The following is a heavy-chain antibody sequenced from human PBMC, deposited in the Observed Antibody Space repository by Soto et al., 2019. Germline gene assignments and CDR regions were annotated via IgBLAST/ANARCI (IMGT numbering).Heavy chain of an antibody. CDR2: INNSGST. V-gene: IGHV4-34*01. CDR3: ARGAKGYCSGGSCYPNRNYYGMDV. J-gene: IGHJ6*02. D-gene: IGHD2-15*01. Sequence: PSETLSLTCAVYGGSFSGYYWSWIRQPPGKGLEWIGEINNSGSTNYNPSLKSRVTISVDTSKNQFSLKLSSVTAADTAVYYCARGAKGYCSGGSCYPNRNYYGMDVWGQGTTVTVSS. CDR1: GGSFSGYY.